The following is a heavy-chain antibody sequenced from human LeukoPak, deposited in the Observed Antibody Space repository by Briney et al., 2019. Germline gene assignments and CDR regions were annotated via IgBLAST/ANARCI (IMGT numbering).Heavy chain of an antibody. D-gene: IGHD5-18*01. V-gene: IGHV3-21*01. Sequence: GGSLRLSCAASGFTFSSYSMNWVRQAPGKGLEWVSSISSSSSYIYYADSVKGRFTVSRDNVKNSLYLQMNSLRDEDTAVYYCARAEQRGYSPLSLDYWGQGALVTVSP. CDR1: GFTFSSYS. CDR2: ISSSSSYI. CDR3: ARAEQRGYSPLSLDY. J-gene: IGHJ4*02.